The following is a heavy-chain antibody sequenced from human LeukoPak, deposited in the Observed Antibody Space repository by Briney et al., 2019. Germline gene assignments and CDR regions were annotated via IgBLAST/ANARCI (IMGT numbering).Heavy chain of an antibody. V-gene: IGHV3-9*01. D-gene: IGHD3-3*01. Sequence: SGGSLGLSCAASGFTFDDYAMHWVRQAPGKGLEWVSGISWNSGSIGYADSVKGRSTISRDNSKNTLYLQMNSLRAEDTAVYYCAKDQITIFGVVPYYFDYWGQGTLVTVSS. CDR3: AKDQITIFGVVPYYFDY. CDR1: GFTFDDYA. CDR2: ISWNSGSI. J-gene: IGHJ4*02.